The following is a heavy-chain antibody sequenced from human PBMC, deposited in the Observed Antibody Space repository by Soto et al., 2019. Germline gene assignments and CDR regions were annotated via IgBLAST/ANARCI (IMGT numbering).Heavy chain of an antibody. CDR1: GFNFRTTA. CDR3: AADPYYYDSSDYYSFDQ. CDR2: IVVGSGNT. J-gene: IGHJ4*02. D-gene: IGHD3-22*01. V-gene: IGHV1-58*01. Sequence: GASVKVSCKASGFNFRTTAVQWVRQARGQRLEWIGWIVVGSGNTNYAQNFHEGVTITRDVSTSTAYMDVSSLRFEDTAVYYCAADPYYYDSSDYYSFDQWGQGTLVTVSS.